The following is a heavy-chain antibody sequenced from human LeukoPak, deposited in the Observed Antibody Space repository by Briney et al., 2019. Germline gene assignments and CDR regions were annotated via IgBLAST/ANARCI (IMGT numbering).Heavy chain of an antibody. D-gene: IGHD1-26*01. CDR3: AKSGGYSLIDY. CDR1: GASVSGSPYY. J-gene: IGHJ4*02. Sequence: SETLSLTCTVSGASVSGSPYYWGWIRQPPGKGLEWIGSIYSSGSTYYNASLQSRVTISIETSKNQISLRLNSVTAADTAIYYCAKSGGYSLIDYWGQGTLVTVSS. V-gene: IGHV4-39*01. CDR2: IYSSGST.